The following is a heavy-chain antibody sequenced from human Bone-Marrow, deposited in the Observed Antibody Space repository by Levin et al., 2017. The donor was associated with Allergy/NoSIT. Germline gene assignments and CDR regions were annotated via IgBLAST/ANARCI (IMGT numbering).Heavy chain of an antibody. J-gene: IGHJ4*02. V-gene: IGHV4-4*02. CDR3: AKSQGIITSRGVVVTEEVPFDY. CDR1: GGSISRSNW. Sequence: SQTLSLTCVVSGGSISRSNWWSWVRQSPGKGLEWIGEIYYSGSTNYNPSLESRATISVETSKKQFSLRLSSVTAADTAVYYCAKSQGIITSRGVVVTEEVPFDYWGQGILVTVSS. D-gene: IGHD3-16*02. CDR2: IYYSGST.